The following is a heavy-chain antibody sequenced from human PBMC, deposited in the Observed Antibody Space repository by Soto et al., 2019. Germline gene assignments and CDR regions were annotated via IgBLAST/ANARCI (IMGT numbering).Heavy chain of an antibody. CDR2: TCRYGREL. CDR3: VRGTTAWRGMDY. V-gene: IGHV3-20*04. Sequence: GGSLRLSCAASGFIFENFGMSWVRHTPGTGLVWVSRTCRYGRELYYADSVKGRFTISRDDAKNTLYLQMDSLRVEDTGIYYCVRGTTAWRGMDYWGHGALVTVSS. J-gene: IGHJ4*01. D-gene: IGHD2-2*01. CDR1: GFIFENFG.